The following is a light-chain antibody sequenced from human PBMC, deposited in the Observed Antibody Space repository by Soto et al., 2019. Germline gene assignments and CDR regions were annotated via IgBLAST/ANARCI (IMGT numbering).Light chain of an antibody. Sequence: VLMTQSPISLPVTLGQPASISCRSNQSLVHSDGIAYFSWFQQRPGRSPRRLIYKVSNRDSGVPARFSGSGSGTDFALKISRVEAEDVGVYYCMHALQPPPAFGPGTKVD. CDR2: KVS. CDR3: MHALQPPPA. V-gene: IGKV2-30*02. J-gene: IGKJ3*01. CDR1: QSLVHSDGIAY.